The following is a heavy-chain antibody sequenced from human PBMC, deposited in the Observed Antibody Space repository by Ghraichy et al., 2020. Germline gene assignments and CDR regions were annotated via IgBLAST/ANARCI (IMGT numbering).Heavy chain of an antibody. CDR2: SRNKEHRFST. CDR1: GFICSDHY. J-gene: IGHJ4*02. CDR3: ARGRDSFDY. V-gene: IGHV3-72*01. D-gene: IGHD5-24*01. Sequence: GGSLRLSGAGYGFICSDHYMDWFRQAPGEGLEWVGRSRNKEHRFSTEYAASVRGRFAIGRDESKNSLYLQMNSLKTEDTAVYYCARGRDSFDYWGQGTLVTVSS.